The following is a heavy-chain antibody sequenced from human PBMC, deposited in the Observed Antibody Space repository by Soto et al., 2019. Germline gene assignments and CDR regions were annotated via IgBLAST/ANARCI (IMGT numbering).Heavy chain of an antibody. D-gene: IGHD3-16*01. CDR3: AKGGLWGAYYFDY. CDR2: ISYDGTTK. CDR1: GFTFNKYG. V-gene: IGHV3-30*18. Sequence: GGSLRLSCAASGFTFNKYGMQWVGQAPGKGLEWVAVISYDGTTKYHAASVKGRFTISRDNAKNTLFLQMDSLRAEDTAVYYCAKGGLWGAYYFDYWGQGIPVTVSS. J-gene: IGHJ4*02.